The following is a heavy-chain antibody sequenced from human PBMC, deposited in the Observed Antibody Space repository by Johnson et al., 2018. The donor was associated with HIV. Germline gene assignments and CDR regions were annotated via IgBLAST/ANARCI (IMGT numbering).Heavy chain of an antibody. J-gene: IGHJ3*02. V-gene: IGHV3-30*04. CDR2: ISYDGSSK. Sequence: QVQLVESGGGVVQPGGSLRLSCAASGFTFSSYAMHWVRQAPGKGLEWVAVISYDGSSKYYADYVKGRFTISRDNSKNTLYLQMNSLRAEDTAVYYCARGSLPERSSGPKIWGQGTMVTVSS. D-gene: IGHD1-14*01. CDR1: GFTFSSYA. CDR3: ARGSLPERSSGPKI.